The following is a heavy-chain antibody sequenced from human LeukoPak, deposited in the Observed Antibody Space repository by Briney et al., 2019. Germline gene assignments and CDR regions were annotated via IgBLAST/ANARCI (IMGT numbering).Heavy chain of an antibody. V-gene: IGHV4-38-2*01. Sequence: SETLSLTCAVSGYSISSGYYWGWIRQPPGKGLEWIGSIYHSGSTYYNPSLKSRVTISVDTSKNQFSLKLSSVTAADTAVYYCACPLPGDYYGSGSFDYWGQGTLVTVSS. CDR3: ACPLPGDYYGSGSFDY. D-gene: IGHD3-10*01. J-gene: IGHJ4*02. CDR1: GYSISSGYY. CDR2: IYHSGST.